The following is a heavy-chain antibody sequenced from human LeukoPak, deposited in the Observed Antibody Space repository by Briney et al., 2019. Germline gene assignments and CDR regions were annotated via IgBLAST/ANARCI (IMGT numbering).Heavy chain of an antibody. CDR1: GLTFSEYY. CDR2: INIGGINT. D-gene: IGHD1-1*01. Sequence: GGSLRLSCAASGLTFSEYYMSWIRQAPGKGLEWLSYINIGGINTHYADSVKGRFTISRDNAKKSLYLEMNNLRAEDPAVYYCSTDGAGFDTGGEGVLVTLSS. V-gene: IGHV3-11*01. CDR3: STDGAGFDT. J-gene: IGHJ5*02.